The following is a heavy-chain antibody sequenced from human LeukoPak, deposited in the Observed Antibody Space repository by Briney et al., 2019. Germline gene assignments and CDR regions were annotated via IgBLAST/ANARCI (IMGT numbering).Heavy chain of an antibody. CDR1: AFTFSNPC. CDR3: TTHYGSGSVVAFYI. D-gene: IGHD3-10*01. Sequence: GRSLRLSCAASAFTFSNPCMRCVSLAPGKGLEWVVFIISKTDGGTTDYAAPVKGRSTISRDDSKNTMYLQMNSLKTEDTAVYYCTTHYGSGSVVAFYIWGQRTMVTVSS. J-gene: IGHJ3*02. V-gene: IGHV3-15*01. CDR2: IISKTDGGTT.